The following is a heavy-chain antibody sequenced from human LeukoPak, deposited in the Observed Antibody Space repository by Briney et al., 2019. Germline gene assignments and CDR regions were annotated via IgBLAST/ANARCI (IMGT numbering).Heavy chain of an antibody. D-gene: IGHD1-26*01. J-gene: IGHJ3*02. CDR3: ARANSESPRHAFDI. CDR1: GFTFSDYY. CDR2: ISSSGSTI. Sequence: GGSLRLSCAASGFTFSDYYMSWIRQAPGKGLEWVSYISSSGSTIYYADSVKGRFTISRDNAKNSLYLQMNSLRAEDTAVYYCARANSESPRHAFDIWGQGTMVTVSS. V-gene: IGHV3-11*01.